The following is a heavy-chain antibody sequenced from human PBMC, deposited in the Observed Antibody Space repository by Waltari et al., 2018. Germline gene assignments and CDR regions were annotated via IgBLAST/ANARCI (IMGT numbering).Heavy chain of an antibody. D-gene: IGHD4-17*01. Sequence: QLQLQESGPGLVKPSETLSLTCTVSGCSISSSSYYWGWSRQPPGKGLEWIGSIYYSGSTYYNPSLKSRVTISVDTSKNQFSLKLSSVTAADTAVYYCATVDDYGDYYFDYWGQGTLVTVSS. V-gene: IGHV4-39*01. CDR1: GCSISSSSYY. CDR3: ATVDDYGDYYFDY. CDR2: IYYSGST. J-gene: IGHJ4*02.